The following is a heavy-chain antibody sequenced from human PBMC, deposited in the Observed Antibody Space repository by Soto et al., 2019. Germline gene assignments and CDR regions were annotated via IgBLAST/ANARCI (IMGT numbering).Heavy chain of an antibody. J-gene: IGHJ3*02. D-gene: IGHD1-1*01. CDR2: INPNSGGT. Sequence: QVQLVQSGAEVKKPRASVKVSCKASGYTVTGYYMHWVRQAPAQGLERMGWINPNSGGTNYAQKFQGWVTITMDTSISTAYMELSRLRSYDTAVSYCARSMSPRTGIDAFDIWGQGTMVIVSS. V-gene: IGHV1-2*04. CDR3: ARSMSPRTGIDAFDI. CDR1: GYTVTGYY.